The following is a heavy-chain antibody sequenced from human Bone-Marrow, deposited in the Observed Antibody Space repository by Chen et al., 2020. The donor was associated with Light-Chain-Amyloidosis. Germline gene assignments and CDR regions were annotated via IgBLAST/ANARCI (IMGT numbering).Heavy chain of an antibody. D-gene: IGHD6-13*01. CDR1: GGSISSSNW. CDR2: IYHSGNA. V-gene: IGHV4-4*02. J-gene: IGHJ5*02. Sequence: QVQLQESGPGLVKPSGTLSLTCAVSGGSISSSNWWSWVRQPPGKGLECIGEIYHSGNANYNPSLKSGVTISVDKSKNQFSLKLSSVTAADAGVYYCARARIAAAGTLWFDPWGQGTLVTVSS. CDR3: ARARIAAAGTLWFDP.